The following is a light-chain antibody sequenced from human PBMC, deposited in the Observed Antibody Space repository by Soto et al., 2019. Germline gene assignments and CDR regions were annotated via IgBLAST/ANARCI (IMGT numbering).Light chain of an antibody. CDR1: SSDVGRYNY. Sequence: QSVLTQPASVSGSPGQSITISCTGTSSDVGRYNYVSWYQQHPDKAPKLMIYEVSNRPSGVSNRFSGSKSGNTASLTISGLQAYVEADHYCNSYTRCTTYVFVTG. CDR2: EVS. V-gene: IGLV2-14*01. J-gene: IGLJ1*01. CDR3: NSYTRCTTYV.